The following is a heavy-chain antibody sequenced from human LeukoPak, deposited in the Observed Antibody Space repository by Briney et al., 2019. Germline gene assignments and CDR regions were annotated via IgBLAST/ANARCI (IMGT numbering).Heavy chain of an antibody. CDR1: GYTFTGYY. V-gene: IGHV1-2*04. CDR3: AREYTMVRGVVDYYYYYGMDV. J-gene: IGHJ6*02. D-gene: IGHD3-10*01. CDR2: INPNSGGT. Sequence: ASVKVSCKASGYTFTGYYMHWVRQAPGQGLEWMGRINPNSGGTNYAQKFQGWVTMTRDTSISTAYMELSRLRSDDTAVYYCAREYTMVRGVVDYYYYYGMDVWGQGTTVTVSS.